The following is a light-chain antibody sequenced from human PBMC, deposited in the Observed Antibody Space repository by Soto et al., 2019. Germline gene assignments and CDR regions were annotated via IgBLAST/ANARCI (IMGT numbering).Light chain of an antibody. CDR1: QSVSSSY. J-gene: IGKJ5*01. CDR3: QQYDSSPPIT. Sequence: EIVLTQSPGTLSFSPGERATLSCRASQSVSSSYLAWYQQKPGQAPRLLIFAASSRASGIPDRFSGSGSGTDFSLTISRLEPEDFAVYFCQQYDSSPPITFGQGTRLENK. CDR2: AAS. V-gene: IGKV3-20*01.